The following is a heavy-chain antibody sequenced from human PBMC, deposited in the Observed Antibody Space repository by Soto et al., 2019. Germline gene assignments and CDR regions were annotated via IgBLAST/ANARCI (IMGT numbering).Heavy chain of an antibody. V-gene: IGHV1-69*12. CDR3: SNGAVAGAPTSYYYYGMDV. D-gene: IGHD6-19*01. Sequence: QVQLLQSGAEVKKPGSSVRVSCEASGGTFRTYAISWVRQAPGQGLEWMGEIIPIFGTVNYAQKFQGRVTITADESTTRVDKDLRSLRAEDTAVYYCSNGAVAGAPTSYYYYGMDVWGQGTTVSVSS. CDR2: IIPIFGTV. J-gene: IGHJ6*02. CDR1: GGTFRTYA.